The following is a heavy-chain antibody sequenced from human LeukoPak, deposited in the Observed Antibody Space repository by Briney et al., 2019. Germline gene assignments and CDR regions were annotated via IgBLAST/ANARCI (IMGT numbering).Heavy chain of an antibody. CDR1: VYTFTNFY. CDR3: ARRPINCIITNCYVDY. V-gene: IGHV1-2*02. D-gene: IGHD2-2*01. Sequence: ASVKVSCKASVYTFTNFYIHWVRQAPGQGLEWMGWMNPNSGDTSYAREFQDRVTMTRDTSLSTAYMELSRPRRDDTAVYFCARRPINCIITNCYVDYWGQGTLVTVSS. CDR2: MNPNSGDT. J-gene: IGHJ4*02.